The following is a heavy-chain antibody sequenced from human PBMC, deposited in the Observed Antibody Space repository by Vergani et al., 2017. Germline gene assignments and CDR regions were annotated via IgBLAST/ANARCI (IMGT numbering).Heavy chain of an antibody. D-gene: IGHD2-21*01. CDR1: GFSFRNAL. J-gene: IGHJ6*02. CDR3: TTDXRYCGDGSCYWLRDHHYYGMDV. Sequence: EVQLVESGGGIVKPGGSLRLSCVASGFSFRNALMNWVRRTPGKGLEWVGRIKSTFDRGTTDYAAAVKGRFTISRDDSKNTLFLQMNGLKTEDIGVYYCTTDXRYCGDGSCYWLRDHHYYGMDVWDQGTTVTVSS. V-gene: IGHV3-15*07. CDR2: IKSTFDRGTT.